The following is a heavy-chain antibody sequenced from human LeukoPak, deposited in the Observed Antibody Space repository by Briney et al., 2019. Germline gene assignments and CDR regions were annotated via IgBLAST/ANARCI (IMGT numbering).Heavy chain of an antibody. J-gene: IGHJ4*02. CDR1: GYTFTCYY. Sequence: ASVKVSCKASGYTFTCYYMHWVRQAPGQGREWMGWINPNSGGTNYAQKFQGWVTMTRDTSISTAYMELSRLRSDDTAVYYCAREGGSMVRGVRPFYYWGQGTLVTVSS. V-gene: IGHV1-2*04. CDR3: AREGGSMVRGVRPFYY. D-gene: IGHD3-10*01. CDR2: INPNSGGT.